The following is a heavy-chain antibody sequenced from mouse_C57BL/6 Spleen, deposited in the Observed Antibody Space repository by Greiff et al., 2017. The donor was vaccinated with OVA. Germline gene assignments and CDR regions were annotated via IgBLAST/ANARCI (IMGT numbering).Heavy chain of an antibody. CDR1: GYTFTSYW. CDR2: IHPSDSDT. Sequence: QVQLQQPGAELVKPGASVKVSCKASGYTFTSYWMHWVKQRPGQGLEWIGRIHPSDSDTNYNHKVKGQATLTVDTSSSTAYMQLSSLTSEDSAVYCCAIYYGSSYVDYWGQGTTLTVSS. CDR3: AIYYGSSYVDY. D-gene: IGHD1-1*01. V-gene: IGHV1-74*01. J-gene: IGHJ2*01.